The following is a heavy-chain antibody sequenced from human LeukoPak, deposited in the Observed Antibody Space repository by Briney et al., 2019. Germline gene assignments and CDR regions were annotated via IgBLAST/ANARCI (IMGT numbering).Heavy chain of an antibody. CDR2: ISSDGRDK. CDR1: GFTFNAYG. D-gene: IGHD6-13*01. CDR3: AKDEPMAAAAYYFGY. Sequence: GVSLRLSCAASGFTFNAYGMHWVRQAPGKGLEWVAVISSDGRDKKSADSVKGRFTISRDNSKNMVYLQMNSLRPEDTAVYYRAKDEPMAAAAYYFGYWGQGTLVTVSS. J-gene: IGHJ4*02. V-gene: IGHV3-30*18.